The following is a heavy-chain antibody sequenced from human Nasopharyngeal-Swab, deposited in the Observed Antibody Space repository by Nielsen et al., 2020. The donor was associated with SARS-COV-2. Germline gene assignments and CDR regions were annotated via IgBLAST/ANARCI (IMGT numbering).Heavy chain of an antibody. CDR3: ARGLEDLGGDY. V-gene: IGHV3-11*01. Sequence: GESLKISCAASGFTLSDYYMAWIRQAPGKGLEWLSYISSSGITIYYADSVKGRFTISRDNAKNSLFLQMNSLRAEDTAAYFCARGLEDLGGDYWGQGTLVTVSS. CDR2: ISSSGITI. D-gene: IGHD3-10*01. CDR1: GFTLSDYY. J-gene: IGHJ4*02.